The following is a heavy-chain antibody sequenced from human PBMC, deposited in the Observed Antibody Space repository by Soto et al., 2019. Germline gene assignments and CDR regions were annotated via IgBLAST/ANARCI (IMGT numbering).Heavy chain of an antibody. CDR1: GFTVSSNY. V-gene: IGHV3-66*01. CDR2: IYSGGST. J-gene: IGHJ4*02. Sequence: EVQLVESGGGLVQPGGSLRLSCAASGFTVSSNYMSWVRQAPGKGLEWVSVIYSGGSTYYADSVKGRFTISRDNSKNTLYLQMNSLRAEDTAVYYWARVPIVVVIGYWGQGTLVTVSS. D-gene: IGHD3-22*01. CDR3: ARVPIVVVIGY.